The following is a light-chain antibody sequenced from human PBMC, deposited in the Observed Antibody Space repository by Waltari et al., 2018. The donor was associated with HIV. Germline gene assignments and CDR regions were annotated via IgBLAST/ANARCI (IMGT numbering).Light chain of an antibody. J-gene: IGKJ3*01. CDR1: QSVLYSSNNKNY. V-gene: IGKV4-1*01. CDR2: WAS. Sequence: DIVMTQSPDSLAVSLGERATFNCKSSQSVLYSSNNKNYLAWYQQKPGQPPKLLIYWASTREFGVPDRFSGSGSGTDFTLTISSLQAEDVAVYYCQQYHTSPQTFGPGTKVDI. CDR3: QQYHTSPQT.